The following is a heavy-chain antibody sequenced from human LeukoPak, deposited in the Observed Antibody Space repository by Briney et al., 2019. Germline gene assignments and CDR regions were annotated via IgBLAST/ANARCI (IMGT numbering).Heavy chain of an antibody. CDR1: GFTFSSYG. J-gene: IGHJ3*02. Sequence: GGSLRLSCAASGFTFSSYGMHWVRQAPGKGLEWVATISYDGSNEYYAESVKGRFTISRDNSKNTLYLQMNSLRAEDTAVYYCAKSIVGATGDAFDIWGQGTMVTVSS. CDR3: AKSIVGATGDAFDI. CDR2: ISYDGSNE. V-gene: IGHV3-30*18. D-gene: IGHD1-26*01.